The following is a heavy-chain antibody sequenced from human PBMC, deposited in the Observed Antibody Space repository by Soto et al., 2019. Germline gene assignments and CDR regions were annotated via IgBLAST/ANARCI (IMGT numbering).Heavy chain of an antibody. J-gene: IGHJ4*02. CDR3: AAWDHSPWFDY. Sequence: EVQLVESGGDLVHPGGSLRLSCAGSGFSFGTYWMSWVRQAPGKGLEWVANIKYDGSEIDYVDSVEGRFSISRDNAKKSLLLVMNSLRAEDTAVYYCAAWDHSPWFDYWGQGTLVTVS. CDR2: IKYDGSEI. CDR1: GFSFGTYW. V-gene: IGHV3-7*05. D-gene: IGHD4-4*01.